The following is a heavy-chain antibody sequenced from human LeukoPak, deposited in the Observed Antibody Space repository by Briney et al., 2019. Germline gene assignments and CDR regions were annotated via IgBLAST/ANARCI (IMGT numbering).Heavy chain of an antibody. Sequence: GGSLRLSCAASGFTFSTYGMSWVRQAPGKGLEWVSYISSSSSTIYYADSVKGRFTISRDNAKNSLYLQMNSLRAEDTAVYYCARVNSNYFDYWGQGTLVTVSS. CDR3: ARVNSNYFDY. D-gene: IGHD4-11*01. J-gene: IGHJ4*02. CDR2: ISSSSSTI. CDR1: GFTFSTYG. V-gene: IGHV3-48*01.